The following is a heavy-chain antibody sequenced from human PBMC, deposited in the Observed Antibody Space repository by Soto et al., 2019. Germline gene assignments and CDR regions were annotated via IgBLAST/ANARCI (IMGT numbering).Heavy chain of an antibody. CDR1: GYSISSGYY. D-gene: IGHD6-13*01. CDR2: IYHSGST. Sequence: SETLSLTCTVSGYSISSGYYWGWIRQPPGKGLEWIGSIYHSGSTYYNPSLKSRVTISVDTSKNQFSLKLSSVTAADTAVYYCARDLGGLPDTIAAAGYYYYGMDVWGQGTTVTVSS. CDR3: ARDLGGLPDTIAAAGYYYYGMDV. V-gene: IGHV4-38-2*02. J-gene: IGHJ6*02.